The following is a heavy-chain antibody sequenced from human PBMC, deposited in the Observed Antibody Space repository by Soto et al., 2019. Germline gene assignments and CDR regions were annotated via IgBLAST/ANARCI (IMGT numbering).Heavy chain of an antibody. CDR3: ARDRSYAMEV. J-gene: IGHJ6*02. Sequence: GGSLRLSCEASGFSIRDYWMHWVRRAPGEGLVWVSCINGDASSTTYADSVKGRFTISRDDAKNTVYLQMTSLRAEDTAVYFCARDRSYAMEVWGQGTRVTVSS. CDR1: GFSIRDYW. V-gene: IGHV3-74*01. CDR2: INGDASST.